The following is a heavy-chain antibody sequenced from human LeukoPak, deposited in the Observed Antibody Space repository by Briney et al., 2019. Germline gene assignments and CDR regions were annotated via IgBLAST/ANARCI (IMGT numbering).Heavy chain of an antibody. CDR3: ARGGSSGWFLYYMDV. J-gene: IGHJ6*03. V-gene: IGHV3-7*01. CDR2: IKQDGTEK. Sequence: GGSLRLSCAASGFTFTTYWMSWVRQAPGKGLEWVANIKQDGTEKYYVDSVKGRFTISRDNAKNSLYLQMNSLRVEDTAVYYCARGGSSGWFLYYMDVWGKGTTVTISS. D-gene: IGHD6-19*01. CDR1: GFTFTTYW.